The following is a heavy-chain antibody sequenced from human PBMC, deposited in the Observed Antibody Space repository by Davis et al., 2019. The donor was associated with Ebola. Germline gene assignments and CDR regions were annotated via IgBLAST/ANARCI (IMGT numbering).Heavy chain of an antibody. CDR3: AGLGSYGPVGYYYMDV. V-gene: IGHV3-23*01. Sequence: PGGSLRLSCAASGFTFSSYAMSWVRQAPGKGLEWVSGISGSGGSTYYADSVKGRFTISRDNSKNTLYLQMNSLRAEDTAVYYCAGLGSYGPVGYYYMDVWGKGTTVTVSS. CDR1: GFTFSSYA. D-gene: IGHD5-18*01. CDR2: ISGSGGST. J-gene: IGHJ6*03.